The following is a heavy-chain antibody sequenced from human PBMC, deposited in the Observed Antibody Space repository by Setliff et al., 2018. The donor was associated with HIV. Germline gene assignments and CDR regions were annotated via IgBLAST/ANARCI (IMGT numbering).Heavy chain of an antibody. Sequence: SETLSLTCAVYGGSFSDYYWGWIRLPPGKGLEWIGDIYHSGFTIYNPSLKSRVTLSLDTSKNQFSLKLSSVTAADTAVYYCARGRTQWPNYNYFDPWGLGTLVTVSS. CDR3: ARGRTQWPNYNYFDP. CDR2: IYHSGFT. J-gene: IGHJ5*02. D-gene: IGHD6-19*01. CDR1: GGSFSDYY. V-gene: IGHV4-34*01.